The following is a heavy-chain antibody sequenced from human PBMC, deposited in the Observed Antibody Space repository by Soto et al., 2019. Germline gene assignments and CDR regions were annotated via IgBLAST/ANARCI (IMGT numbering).Heavy chain of an antibody. J-gene: IGHJ4*02. CDR2: ISYDGSNK. D-gene: IGHD3-3*01. Sequence: QVQLVESGGGVVQPGRSLRLSCAASGFTFSSYGMHWVRQAPGKGLEWVAVISYDGSNKYYADSVKGRFTISRDNSKNTLYLQMNSLRAEDTAVYYCAKGITIFGVVTLPYFDYWGQGTLVTVSS. CDR3: AKGITIFGVVTLPYFDY. V-gene: IGHV3-30*18. CDR1: GFTFSSYG.